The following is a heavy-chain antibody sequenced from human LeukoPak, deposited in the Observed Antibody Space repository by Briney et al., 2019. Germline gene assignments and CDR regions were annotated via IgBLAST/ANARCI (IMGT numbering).Heavy chain of an antibody. CDR1: GGTFSSYA. Sequence: SVKVSCKASGGTFSSYASSWVRQAPGQGLEWMGGIIPIFGTANYAQKFQGRVTITADESTSTAYMELSSLRSEDTAVYYCARVELSGSYFYYYYGMDVWGKGTTVTVSS. D-gene: IGHD3-10*01. V-gene: IGHV1-69*13. CDR2: IIPIFGTA. CDR3: ARVELSGSYFYYYYGMDV. J-gene: IGHJ6*04.